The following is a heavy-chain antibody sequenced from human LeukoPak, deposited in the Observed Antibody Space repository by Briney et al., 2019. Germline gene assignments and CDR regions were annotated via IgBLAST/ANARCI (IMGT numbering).Heavy chain of an antibody. V-gene: IGHV1-46*01. CDR2: INPSGGST. CDR3: AREGLLWFGELIF. J-gene: IGHJ4*02. Sequence: ASVKVSCKASGYTFTSYGISWVRQAPGQGLEWMGIINPSGGSTSYAQKFQGRVTMTRDTSTSTVYMELSSLRSEDTAVYYCAREGLLWFGELIFWGQGTLVTVSS. D-gene: IGHD3-10*01. CDR1: GYTFTSYG.